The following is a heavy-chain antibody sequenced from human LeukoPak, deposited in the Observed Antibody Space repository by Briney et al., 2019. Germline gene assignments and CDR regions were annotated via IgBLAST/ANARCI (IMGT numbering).Heavy chain of an antibody. CDR1: GFTFSSYS. V-gene: IGHV3-21*01. CDR2: ISSSSSYI. D-gene: IGHD6-19*01. J-gene: IGHJ4*02. CDR3: ARGRGWNYGDY. Sequence: GGSLRLSCAASGFTFSSYSMNWVRQAPGKGLEWVSSISSSSSYIYYADSVKGRFTISRDNSKNTLYLQMNSLRAEDSAVYYCARGRGWNYGDYWGQGTLVTVSS.